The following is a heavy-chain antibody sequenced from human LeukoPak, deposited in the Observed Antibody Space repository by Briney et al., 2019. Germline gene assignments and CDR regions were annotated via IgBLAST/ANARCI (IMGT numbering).Heavy chain of an antibody. Sequence: SETLSLTCTVSGGSISSYYWSWIRQPPGKGLEWIGYIYYSGSTNYNPSLKGRVTISVDTSKNQFSLKLSSVTAADTAVYCCARCSSTSPYYFDYWGQGTLVTVSS. J-gene: IGHJ4*02. V-gene: IGHV4-59*01. CDR1: GGSISSYY. CDR3: ARCSSTSPYYFDY. D-gene: IGHD2-2*01. CDR2: IYYSGST.